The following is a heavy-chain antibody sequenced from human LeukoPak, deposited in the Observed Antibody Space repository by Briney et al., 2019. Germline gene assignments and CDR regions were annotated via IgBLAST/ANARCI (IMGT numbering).Heavy chain of an antibody. Sequence: ASVKVSCKASGYTFTSYGISWVRQAPGQGLEWMGWISAYNGNTNYAQKFQGRVTMTTDTSTSTAYMELRSLRSDDAAVYYCARDLGDIVVVPAALSLPWGQGTLVTVSS. CDR3: ARDLGDIVVVPAALSLP. CDR1: GYTFTSYG. V-gene: IGHV1-18*01. J-gene: IGHJ5*02. CDR2: ISAYNGNT. D-gene: IGHD2-2*01.